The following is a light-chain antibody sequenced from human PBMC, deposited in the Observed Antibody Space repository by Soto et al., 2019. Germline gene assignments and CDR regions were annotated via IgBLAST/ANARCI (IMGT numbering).Light chain of an antibody. Sequence: DIQITQSPSTLSASVGDRVTITCRASQSISTWLAWYQQKPGKAPKLLIYDASSLQSGVPSRFSGSGSGTEFTLTISSLQPDDFATYYCQQYTNTNNPWMFGQGTKVDIK. CDR2: DAS. CDR1: QSISTW. V-gene: IGKV1-5*01. J-gene: IGKJ1*01. CDR3: QQYTNTNNPWM.